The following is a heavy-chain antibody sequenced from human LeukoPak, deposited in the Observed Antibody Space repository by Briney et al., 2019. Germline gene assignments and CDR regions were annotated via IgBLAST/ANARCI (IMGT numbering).Heavy chain of an antibody. J-gene: IGHJ4*02. CDR3: ARDPDSTFFDY. CDR2: IYTSGST. D-gene: IGHD2-2*01. V-gene: IGHV4-61*02. CDR1: GGSISSGSYY. Sequence: SETLSLTCPVYGGSISSGSYYWSWIRQPAGKGLEWIGRIYTSGSTNYNPSLKSRVTISVDTSKNQFSLKLSSVTAADTAVYYCARDPDSTFFDYWGQGTLVTVSS.